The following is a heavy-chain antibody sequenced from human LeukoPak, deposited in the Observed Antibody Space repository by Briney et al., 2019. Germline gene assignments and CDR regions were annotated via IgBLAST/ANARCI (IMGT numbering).Heavy chain of an antibody. V-gene: IGHV4-59*08. CDR3: AGHLSVWGEYYYYYYMDV. CDR2: IYYSGST. Sequence: SETLSLTCTVSGGSISSYCWSWIRQPPGKGLEWIGYIYYSGSTNYNPSLKSRVTISVDTSKNQFSLKLSSVTATDTAVYYCAGHLSVWGEYYYYYYMDVWGKGTTVTVSS. D-gene: IGHD3-16*01. J-gene: IGHJ6*03. CDR1: GGSISSYC.